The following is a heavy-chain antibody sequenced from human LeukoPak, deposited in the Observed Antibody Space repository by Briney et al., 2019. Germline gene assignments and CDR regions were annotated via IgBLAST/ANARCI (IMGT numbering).Heavy chain of an antibody. J-gene: IGHJ4*02. D-gene: IGHD2-2*01. Sequence: GGSLRLSCAASGFTFSDYYMSWIRQAPGKGLEWVSYISSSGSTIYYSDSVKGRFTISRDNAKNSVYLQIDSLRAEDTAVYYCARDERRYCSDSSCYPGDYWGQGTLVTVSS. CDR2: ISSSGSTI. V-gene: IGHV3-11*01. CDR1: GFTFSDYY. CDR3: ARDERRYCSDSSCYPGDY.